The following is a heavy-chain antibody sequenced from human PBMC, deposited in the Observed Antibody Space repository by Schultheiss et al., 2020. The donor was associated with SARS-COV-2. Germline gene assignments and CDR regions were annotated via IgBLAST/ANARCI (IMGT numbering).Heavy chain of an antibody. CDR2: IYTSGST. CDR3: ARDRAYGDYDY. Sequence: SETLSLTCAVYGGSFSGYYWSWIRQPPGKGLEWIGRIYTSGSTNYNPSLKSRVTISVDTSKNQFSLKLSSVTAADTAVYYCARDRAYGDYDYWGQGTLVTVSS. V-gene: IGHV4-59*10. D-gene: IGHD4-17*01. J-gene: IGHJ4*02. CDR1: GGSFSGYY.